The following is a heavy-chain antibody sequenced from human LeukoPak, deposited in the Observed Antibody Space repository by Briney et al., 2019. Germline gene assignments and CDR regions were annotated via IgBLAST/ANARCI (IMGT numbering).Heavy chain of an antibody. V-gene: IGHV4-61*01. CDR2: IYYSGST. CDR1: GGSVSSGSYY. J-gene: IGHJ4*02. D-gene: IGHD3-22*01. Sequence: SETLSLTCTVSGGSVSSGSYYWSWIRQPPGKGLEWIGYIYYSGSTNYNPSLKSRVTISVDTSKNQFSLKLSSVTAADTAVYYCVRTYYYDSSGYSSDFDYWGQGTLVTVSS. CDR3: VRTYYYDSSGYSSDFDY.